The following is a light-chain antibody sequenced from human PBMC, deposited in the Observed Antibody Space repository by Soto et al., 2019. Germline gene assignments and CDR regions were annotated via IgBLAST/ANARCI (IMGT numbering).Light chain of an antibody. CDR2: EVR. CDR1: SSDNGSYNY. V-gene: IGLV2-14*01. J-gene: IGLJ1*01. CDR3: ISSRGSETSYV. Sequence: QSVLSQPACVSGSPGQSITISCTGTSSDNGSYNYVTWYQQFPGKTPNLIIYEVRNRPSGVSFRFSGSKSGNTASLTISGLQAEDEADYYCISSRGSETSYVFGTGTRSPS.